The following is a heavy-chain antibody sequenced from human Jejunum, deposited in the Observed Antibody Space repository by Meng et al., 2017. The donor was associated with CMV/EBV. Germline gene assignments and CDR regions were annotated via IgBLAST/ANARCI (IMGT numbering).Heavy chain of an antibody. D-gene: IGHD4-17*01. CDR2: IRSKDAGGTS. CDR1: GLRFTNAW. CDR3: AHYGAAEYFQD. J-gene: IGHJ1*01. V-gene: IGHV3-15*01. Sequence: VQLGVSGGGLVVPGGSVTLSCAASGLRFTNAWMSWVRQAPGKDLEWVGRIRSKDAGGTSDYAAPVKGRFTISRDDSKNMLYLQMNSLKSEDTAVYYCAHYGAAEYFQDWGQGTLVTVSS.